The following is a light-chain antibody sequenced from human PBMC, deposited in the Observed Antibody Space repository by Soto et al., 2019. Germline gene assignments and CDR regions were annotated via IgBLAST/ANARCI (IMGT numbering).Light chain of an antibody. CDR1: SSNIGRNS. CDR2: TSN. J-gene: IGLJ2*01. Sequence: QAVVTQPPSASGTPGQRVTISCSGSSSNIGRNSVNWYQQLPGTAPKLLIYTSNQRPSGVPDRFSGSKSGTSASLAISGLQSDDEADYYCAAWDDSREGVLFGGGTKVTVL. CDR3: AAWDDSREGVL. V-gene: IGLV1-44*01.